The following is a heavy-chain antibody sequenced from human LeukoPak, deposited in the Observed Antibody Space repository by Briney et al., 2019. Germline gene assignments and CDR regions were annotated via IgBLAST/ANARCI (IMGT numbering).Heavy chain of an antibody. D-gene: IGHD6-19*01. CDR1: GGTFSSYA. Sequence: EASVKVSCKASGGTFSSYAISWVRQAPGQGLEWMGRIIPILGIANYAQKFQGRVTITADKSTSTAYMELSSLRSEDTAVYYCARGSAVADYGMDVWGQGTTVTVSS. J-gene: IGHJ6*02. V-gene: IGHV1-69*04. CDR3: ARGSAVADYGMDV. CDR2: IIPILGIA.